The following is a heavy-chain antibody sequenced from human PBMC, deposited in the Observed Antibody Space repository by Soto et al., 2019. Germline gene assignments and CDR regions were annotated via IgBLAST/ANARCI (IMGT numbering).Heavy chain of an antibody. CDR1: GGSISSSSYY. D-gene: IGHD2-15*01. Sequence: QLQLQESGPGLVKPSETLSLTCTVSGGSISSSSYYWGWIRQPPGKGLEWIGSIFYSGSTYYNPSLKSRVTISVDTSNNQFSLKLSSVTAADTAVYYCARPPPCSGGGCYRYPFDYWGQGTLVTVSS. V-gene: IGHV4-39*01. CDR3: ARPPPCSGGGCYRYPFDY. J-gene: IGHJ4*02. CDR2: IFYSGST.